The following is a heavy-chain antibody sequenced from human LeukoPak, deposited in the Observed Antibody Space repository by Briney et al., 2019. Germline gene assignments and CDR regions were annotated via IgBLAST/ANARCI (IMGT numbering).Heavy chain of an antibody. V-gene: IGHV3-23*01. Sequence: GGSLRLSCAASGFTFSSYAMSWVRQAPGKGLEWVSAISGSGGSTYYADSVKGRFTISRDNSKNTLYLQMNSLRAEDTAVYYCAKDNMITFGGVIVNDAFDIWGQGTMVAVSS. D-gene: IGHD3-16*02. CDR2: ISGSGGST. J-gene: IGHJ3*02. CDR1: GFTFSSYA. CDR3: AKDNMITFGGVIVNDAFDI.